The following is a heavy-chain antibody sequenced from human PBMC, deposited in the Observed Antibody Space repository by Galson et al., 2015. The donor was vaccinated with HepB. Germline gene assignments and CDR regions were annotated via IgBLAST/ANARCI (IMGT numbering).Heavy chain of an antibody. J-gene: IGHJ4*02. CDR2: ISPYDGNT. D-gene: IGHD2-21*01. CDR1: GYTFTSYG. Sequence: SVKVSCKASGYTFTSYGISWVRQAPGQGLEWMGWISPYDGNTNYVQKFQGRVTMTEDTSTDTAYMELSSLRSEGTAVYYCATLSLISRPGYPSVVLDDYWGQGTLVTVSS. CDR3: ATLSLISRPGYPSVVLDDY. V-gene: IGHV1-18*04.